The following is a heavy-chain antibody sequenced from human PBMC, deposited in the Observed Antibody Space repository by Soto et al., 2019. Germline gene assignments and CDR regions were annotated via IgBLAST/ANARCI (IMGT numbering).Heavy chain of an antibody. CDR1: GFTFSSYA. D-gene: IGHD3-10*01. CDR3: ARGLKNWGSNWFDP. CDR2: ISYDGSNK. Sequence: PGGSLRLSCAASGFTFSSYAMHWVRQAPGKGLEWVAVISYDGSNKYYADSVKGRFTISRDNSKNTLYLQMNSLRAADTAVYYCARGLKNWGSNWFDPWGQGTLVTVSS. V-gene: IGHV3-30-3*01. J-gene: IGHJ5*02.